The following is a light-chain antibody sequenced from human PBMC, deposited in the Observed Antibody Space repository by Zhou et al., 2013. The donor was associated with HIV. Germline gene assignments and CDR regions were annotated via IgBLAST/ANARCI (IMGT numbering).Light chain of an antibody. CDR2: KVS. CDR1: QSLVHSDGNTY. CDR3: MQGTHWPPWT. V-gene: IGKV2-30*02. Sequence: DVVMTQSPLSLPVTLGQPASISCRSSQSLVHSDGNTYLNWFQQRPGQSPRRLIYKVSNRDSGVPDRFSGSGSGTDFTLKISRVEAEDVGVYYCMQGTHWPPWTFGQGTKVGIK. J-gene: IGKJ1*01.